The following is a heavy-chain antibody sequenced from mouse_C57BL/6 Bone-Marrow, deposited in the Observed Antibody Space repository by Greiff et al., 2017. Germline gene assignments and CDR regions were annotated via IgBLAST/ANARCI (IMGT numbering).Heavy chain of an antibody. CDR2: IGPSDSCT. Sequence: VQLQQPGAELVKPGASVKLSCTASGYTFTSYWMQWVQQRPGQGLEWVGEIGPSDSCTNYTQKFKGKGTLTVDTSSSTAYMQLSRLTSEDSAVYYCARRYYGNFYAMDYWGQGTSVTVSS. D-gene: IGHD2-1*01. J-gene: IGHJ4*01. CDR3: ARRYYGNFYAMDY. V-gene: IGHV1-50*01. CDR1: GYTFTSYW.